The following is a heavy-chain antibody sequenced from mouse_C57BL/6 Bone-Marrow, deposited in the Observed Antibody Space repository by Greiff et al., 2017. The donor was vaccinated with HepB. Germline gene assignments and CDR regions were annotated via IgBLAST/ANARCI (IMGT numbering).Heavy chain of an antibody. CDR2: INPNNGGT. D-gene: IGHD3-3*01. V-gene: IGHV1-26*01. J-gene: IGHJ3*01. CDR3: ARGAEGPWFAY. CDR1: GYTFTDYY. Sequence: VQLLQSGPELVKPGASVKISCKASGYTFTDYYMNWVKQSHGKSLEWIGVINPNNGGTSYNQKFKGKATFTVDNSSSTPYMELRSLTSEDSAVYYCARGAEGPWFAYWGQGTLVTVSA.